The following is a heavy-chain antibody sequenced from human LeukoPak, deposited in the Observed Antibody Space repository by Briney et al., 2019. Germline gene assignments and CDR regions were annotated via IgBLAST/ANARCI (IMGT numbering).Heavy chain of an antibody. D-gene: IGHD2/OR15-2a*01. V-gene: IGHV4-34*01. CDR3: ASVRHDPPEYYYYIDV. CDR2: IGPSGSP. CDR1: GDSLSRYY. Sequence: PSETLSLTCAVSGDSLSRYYWTWIRQPPGKGLEWLGEIGPSGSPKYNPSLKSRATISVDTSKNQFSLRLTSVTAADTALYYCASVRHDPPEYYYYIDVWGKGTTVTVSS. J-gene: IGHJ6*03.